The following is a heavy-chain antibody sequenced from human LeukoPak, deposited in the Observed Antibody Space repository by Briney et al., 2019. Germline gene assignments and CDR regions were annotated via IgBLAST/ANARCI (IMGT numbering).Heavy chain of an antibody. CDR2: INPSGGST. Sequence: ASVKVSCKASGYTFTSYYLHWVRQAPGQGLEWMGIINPSGGSTSYAQKFQGRVTMTRDTSTSTVCMELSSLRSEDTAVYYCARGLWFGELFYWGQGTLVTVSS. V-gene: IGHV1-46*01. J-gene: IGHJ4*02. CDR3: ARGLWFGELFY. CDR1: GYTFTSYY. D-gene: IGHD3-10*01.